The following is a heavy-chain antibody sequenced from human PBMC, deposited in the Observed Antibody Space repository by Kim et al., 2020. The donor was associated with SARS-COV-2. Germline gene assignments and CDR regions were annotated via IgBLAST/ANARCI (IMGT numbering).Heavy chain of an antibody. CDR1: GGSISSYY. CDR2: IYYSGST. Sequence: SETLSLTCTVSGGSISSYYWSWIRQPPGKGLEWIGYIYYSGSTNYNPSLKSRVTISVDTSKNQFSLKLSSVTAADTAVYYCARGTRRRGDGMDVWGQGTTVTVSS. J-gene: IGHJ6*02. V-gene: IGHV4-59*13. D-gene: IGHD2-8*01. CDR3: ARGTRRRGDGMDV.